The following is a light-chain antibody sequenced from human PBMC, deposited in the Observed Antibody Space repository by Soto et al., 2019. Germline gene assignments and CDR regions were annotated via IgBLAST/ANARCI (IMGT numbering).Light chain of an antibody. CDR2: GAS. Sequence: DIQLTQSPSFLSASAGDRVTVTCRSSQDISSYLAWYQQKPGKAPKILIYGASTLQSGVPPRFGGSGSGTAFTLTISSLQPEDSATYFCQQVHDYPITFGGGTKVEIK. J-gene: IGKJ4*01. CDR3: QQVHDYPIT. V-gene: IGKV1-9*01. CDR1: QDISSY.